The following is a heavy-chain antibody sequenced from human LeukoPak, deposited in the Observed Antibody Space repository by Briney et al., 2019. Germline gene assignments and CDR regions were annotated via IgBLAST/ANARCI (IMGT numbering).Heavy chain of an antibody. CDR1: GFTFSSYA. V-gene: IGHV3-23*01. Sequence: GGSLRLSCAASGFTFSSYAISWVRQAPGKGLEWVSAISGSGGSTYYADSVKGRFTISRDNSKDTLYLQMNSLRAEDTAVYYCAKFEGLEVIYWYFDLWGRGTLVTVSS. CDR3: AKFEGLEVIYWYFDL. CDR2: ISGSGGST. D-gene: IGHD3-22*01. J-gene: IGHJ2*01.